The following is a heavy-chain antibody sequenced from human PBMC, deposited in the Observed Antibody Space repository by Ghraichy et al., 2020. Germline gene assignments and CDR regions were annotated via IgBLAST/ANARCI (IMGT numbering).Heavy chain of an antibody. J-gene: IGHJ4*02. CDR3: ARGAIAVAGLYYFDY. V-gene: IGHV3-21*01. CDR1: GFTFSSYS. Sequence: GGSLRLSCAASGFTFSSYSMNWVRQAPGKGLEWVSSISSSSYIYYADSVKGRFTISRDNAKNSLYLQMNSLRAEDTAVYYCARGAIAVAGLYYFDYWGQGTLVTVSS. CDR2: ISSSSYI. D-gene: IGHD6-19*01.